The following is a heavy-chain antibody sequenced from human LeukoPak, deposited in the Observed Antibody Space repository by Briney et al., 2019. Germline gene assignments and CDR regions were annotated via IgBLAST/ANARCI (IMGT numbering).Heavy chain of an antibody. CDR2: ISSSVDPI. CDR3: ARQGSEIDY. Sequence: GGSLRLSCAASVFTLSHYYMTWIRQAPGKGLEWLSCISSSVDPIYYTDSLKGRFTVSRDNAENSLYLQMNSLRAEDTAMYYCARQGSEIDYWGQGTLVTVSS. CDR1: VFTLSHYY. V-gene: IGHV3-11*01. J-gene: IGHJ4*02.